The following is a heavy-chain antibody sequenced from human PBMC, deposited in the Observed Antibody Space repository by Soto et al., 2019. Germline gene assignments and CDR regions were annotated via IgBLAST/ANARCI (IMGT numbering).Heavy chain of an antibody. CDR3: AKDRYGSWRLGPDNDY. J-gene: IGHJ4*02. D-gene: IGHD3-10*01. CDR2: ISYDGSNK. CDR1: GFTFSSYG. V-gene: IGHV3-30*18. Sequence: QVQLVESGRGVVQPGRSLRLSCAASGFTFSSYGMHWVRQAPGKGLEWVAVISYDGSNKYFADSVKGRFTISRDNSKNTLYLQMNSLRAEDTAVYYCAKDRYGSWRLGPDNDYWGQGTLVTVSS.